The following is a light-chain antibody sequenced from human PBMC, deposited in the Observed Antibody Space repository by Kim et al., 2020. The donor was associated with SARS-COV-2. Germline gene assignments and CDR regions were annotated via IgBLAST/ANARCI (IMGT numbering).Light chain of an antibody. V-gene: IGLV2-18*02. CDR1: NSDVGNFNR. CDR2: EVD. J-gene: IGLJ1*01. Sequence: GQSVTNSCTGTNSDVGNFNRVSWYQQPPGTAPKLLLYEVDNRPSGVPGRFSGSKAGNTASLTISGLQAEDEGDYYCSSYTTDKIYVFGTGTKVTVL. CDR3: SSYTTDKIYV.